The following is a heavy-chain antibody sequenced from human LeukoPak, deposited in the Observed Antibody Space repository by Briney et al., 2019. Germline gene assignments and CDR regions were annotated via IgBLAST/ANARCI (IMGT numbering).Heavy chain of an antibody. CDR2: IRYDGSNK. D-gene: IGHD2-15*01. Sequence: GGSLRLSCAASGFTFSSYGMHWVRQAPGKGLEWVAFIRYDGSNKYYADSVKGRFTISRDNSKNTLYLQMNSLRAEDTAVYYCAKDGKAATQGWVYYYGMDVWGQGTTVTVSS. J-gene: IGHJ6*02. CDR1: GFTFSSYG. CDR3: AKDGKAATQGWVYYYGMDV. V-gene: IGHV3-30*02.